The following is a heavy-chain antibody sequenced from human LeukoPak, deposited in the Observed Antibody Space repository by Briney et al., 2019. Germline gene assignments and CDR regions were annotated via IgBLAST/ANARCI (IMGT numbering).Heavy chain of an antibody. CDR3: ARGQAVPAAIPFDY. V-gene: IGHV4-4*07. CDR2: IYTSGST. D-gene: IGHD2-2*02. J-gene: IGHJ4*02. Sequence: SETLSLTCTVSGGSISSYYWSWIRQPAGKGLEWIGRIYTSGSTNYNPSLKSRVTMSVDTSENQFSLKLSSVTAADTAVYYCARGQAVPAAIPFDYWGQGTLVTVSS. CDR1: GGSISSYY.